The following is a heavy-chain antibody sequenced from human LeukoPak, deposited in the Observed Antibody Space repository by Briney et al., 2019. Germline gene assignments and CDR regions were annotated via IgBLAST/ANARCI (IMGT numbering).Heavy chain of an antibody. CDR2: FSGSGGST. J-gene: IGHJ4*02. Sequence: GGSLRPSLAASGSTLTSNAMGWARQPPGRGWEWVSAFSGSGGSTYYADSVKGRFTISRDNSKNTLYLQMNSLRAEDTAVYYCAKDSADRRIRGPTDYWGQGTLVTVSS. V-gene: IGHV3-23*01. CDR3: AKDSADRRIRGPTDY. D-gene: IGHD4-17*01. CDR1: GSTLTSNA.